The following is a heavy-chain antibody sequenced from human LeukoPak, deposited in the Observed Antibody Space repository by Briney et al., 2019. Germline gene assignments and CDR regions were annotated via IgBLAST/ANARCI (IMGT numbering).Heavy chain of an antibody. V-gene: IGHV3-23*01. J-gene: IGHJ6*03. CDR1: GFTLSSYG. CDR2: ISGSGGGT. CDR3: AKSGRVSGYDSVNHYMDV. Sequence: GGSLRLSCAASGFTLSSYGMNWVRQAPGKGLELVSGISGSGGGTYYADSVKGRFTISRDNSKNTLYLQMNSLRAEDTAVYYCAKSGRVSGYDSVNHYMDVWGRGTTVTISS. D-gene: IGHD5-12*01.